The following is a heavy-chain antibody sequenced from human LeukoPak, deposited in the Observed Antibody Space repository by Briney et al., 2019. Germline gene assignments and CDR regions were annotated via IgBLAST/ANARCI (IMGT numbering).Heavy chain of an antibody. V-gene: IGHV1-18*01. Sequence: ASVKVSCKASGGTFSSYAISWVRQAPGQGLEWMGWISAYNGNTNYAQKLQGRVTMTTDTSTSTAYMELRSLRSDDTAVYYCARDFSPVGLPFYWGQGTLVTVSS. D-gene: IGHD1-7*01. CDR1: GGTFSSYA. CDR3: ARDFSPVGLPFY. J-gene: IGHJ4*02. CDR2: ISAYNGNT.